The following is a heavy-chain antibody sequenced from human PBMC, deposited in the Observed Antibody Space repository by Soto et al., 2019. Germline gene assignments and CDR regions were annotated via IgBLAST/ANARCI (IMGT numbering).Heavy chain of an antibody. CDR2: IIPIFGTA. V-gene: IGHV1-69*13. J-gene: IGHJ4*02. CDR3: ARRHNYDSSGYYYY. CDR1: GGTSSSYA. Sequence: SVKVSCKASGGTSSSYAISWVRQAPGQGLEWMGGIIPIFGTANYAQKFQGRVTMTADESTSTAYMELSSLRSEDTAVYYCARRHNYDSSGYYYYWGQGTLVTVSS. D-gene: IGHD3-22*01.